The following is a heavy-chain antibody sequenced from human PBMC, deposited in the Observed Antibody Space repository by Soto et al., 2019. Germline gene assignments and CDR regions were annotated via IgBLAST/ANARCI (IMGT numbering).Heavy chain of an antibody. CDR1: GYRFSSYG. D-gene: IGHD3-22*01. V-gene: IGHV1-18*03. CDR2: ISTYSGNT. CDR3: VRVNEGAYYDSSGYYDF. Sequence: ASVKVSCKASGYRFSSYGICWVLQSRVQWLHWMGWISTYSGNTNFAQDFRDRLTMTTDTSTNTAYMELRSLRSDDMAVYYCVRVNEGAYYDSSGYYDFWGQGTLVTVSS. J-gene: IGHJ4*02.